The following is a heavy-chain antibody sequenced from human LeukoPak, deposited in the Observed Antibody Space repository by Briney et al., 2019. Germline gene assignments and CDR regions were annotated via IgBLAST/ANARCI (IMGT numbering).Heavy chain of an antibody. J-gene: IGHJ4*02. Sequence: GGSLRLSCAASGFTFSSYGMHWVRQAPGKGLEWVAFLRSDGSIKYYTESLKGRFTISRDNSKNSLYLQMNSLRAEDTALYYCAKGESWFGELLYHPVDYWGQGTLVTVSS. CDR1: GFTFSSYG. V-gene: IGHV3-30*02. CDR3: AKGESWFGELLYHPVDY. D-gene: IGHD3-10*01. CDR2: LRSDGSIK.